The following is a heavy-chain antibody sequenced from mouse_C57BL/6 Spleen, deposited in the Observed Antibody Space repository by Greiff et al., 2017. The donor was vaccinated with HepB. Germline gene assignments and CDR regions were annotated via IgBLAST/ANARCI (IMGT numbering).Heavy chain of an antibody. CDR1: GYTFTSYW. CDR3: ARGRLTGPYYYAMDY. CDR2: IDPSDSYT. J-gene: IGHJ4*01. D-gene: IGHD4-1*01. Sequence: QVQLQQPGAELVMPGASVKLSCKASGYTFTSYWMHWVKQRPGQGLAWIGEIDPSDSYTNYNQKFKGKSTLTVDKSSSTAYMQLISLTSEDAAVYYCARGRLTGPYYYAMDYWGQGTSVTVSS. V-gene: IGHV1-69*01.